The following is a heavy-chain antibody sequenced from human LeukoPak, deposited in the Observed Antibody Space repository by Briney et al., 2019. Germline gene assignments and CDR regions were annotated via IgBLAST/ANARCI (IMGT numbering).Heavy chain of an antibody. CDR3: VRALGTGSY. D-gene: IGHD3-9*01. CDR1: GFSFSSYW. Sequence: GGPLRLSCAASGFSFSSYWMSWVRQAPGKGLEWVANIKQDGSQKYYVDSVKGRFTISRDNAKNSLYLQMNSLRVEDTAVYYCVRALGTGSYWGQGTLVIVSP. J-gene: IGHJ4*02. V-gene: IGHV3-7*03. CDR2: IKQDGSQK.